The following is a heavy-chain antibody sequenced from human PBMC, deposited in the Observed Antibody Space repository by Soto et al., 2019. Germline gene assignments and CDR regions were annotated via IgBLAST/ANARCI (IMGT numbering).Heavy chain of an antibody. J-gene: IGHJ6*02. CDR2: IDPNSGGT. D-gene: IGHD2-8*01. V-gene: IGHV1-2*04. Sequence: QVQLVQSGAEVKKPGASVKVSCKASGYSFTSYYIHWVRQAPGQGLEWMGWIDPNSGGTKYAQRFQGWVTVTRDTSTSTAYMELNRLKSEDTAVYFCVMDSNGTACYGMDVWGQGTTVTVS. CDR3: VMDSNGTACYGMDV. CDR1: GYSFTSYY.